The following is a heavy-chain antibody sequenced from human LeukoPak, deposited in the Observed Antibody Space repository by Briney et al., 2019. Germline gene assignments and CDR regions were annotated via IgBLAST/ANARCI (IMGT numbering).Heavy chain of an antibody. V-gene: IGHV4-38-2*02. CDR2: IYHSGST. D-gene: IGHD4-17*01. Sequence: PSETLSLTCTVSGYSISSGYYWGWIRQPPGKGLEWIGSIYHSGSTYYNPSLKSRVTISVDTSKNQFSLKLSSVTAADTAVYYCAREYYGDYASFDYWGQGTLVTVSS. CDR3: AREYYGDYASFDY. J-gene: IGHJ4*02. CDR1: GYSISSGYY.